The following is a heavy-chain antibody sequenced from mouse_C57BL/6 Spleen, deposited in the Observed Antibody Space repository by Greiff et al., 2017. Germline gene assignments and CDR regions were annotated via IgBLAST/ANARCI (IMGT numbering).Heavy chain of an antibody. Sequence: QVQLQQPGAELVRPGSSVKLSCKASGYTFTSYWMAWVKQRPGQGLEWIGNIYPSDSETHYNQKFKDKATLTVDKSSSTAYMQLSSLTSEDSAVYYCARRYFFRYGSSPYAMDYWGQGTSVTVSS. D-gene: IGHD1-1*01. J-gene: IGHJ4*01. CDR3: ARRYFFRYGSSPYAMDY. CDR2: IYPSDSET. V-gene: IGHV1-61*01. CDR1: GYTFTSYW.